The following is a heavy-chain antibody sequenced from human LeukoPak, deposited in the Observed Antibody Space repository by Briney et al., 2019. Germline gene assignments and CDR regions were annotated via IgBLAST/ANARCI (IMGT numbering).Heavy chain of an antibody. CDR2: IKQDGSQK. CDR1: GFTFSSYW. J-gene: IGHJ4*02. V-gene: IGHV3-7*03. D-gene: IGHD3-10*01. Sequence: GGSLRLSCAASGFTFSSYWMSWVRQAPGKGLEWVANIKQDGSQKFYVDSVKGRFTISRDNPKNTLYLQMNTLRAEDTAVYYCAKFGVPAYSYYFDSWGQGTLVTVSS. CDR3: AKFGVPAYSYYFDS.